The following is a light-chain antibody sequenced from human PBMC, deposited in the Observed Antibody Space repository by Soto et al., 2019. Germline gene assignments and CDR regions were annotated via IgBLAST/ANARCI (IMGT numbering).Light chain of an antibody. CDR1: QSVSSN. J-gene: IGKJ1*01. V-gene: IGKV3-15*01. CDR2: GAY. CDR3: QQYNNWPLT. Sequence: EIVMTQSPATLSVSPGERATLSCRASQSVSSNLAWYQQKPGQAPRLLIYGAYTRATGIPARFSGSGSGTEFNLTISSLQSEDFAVYYCQQYNNWPLTFGQGTKVEIK.